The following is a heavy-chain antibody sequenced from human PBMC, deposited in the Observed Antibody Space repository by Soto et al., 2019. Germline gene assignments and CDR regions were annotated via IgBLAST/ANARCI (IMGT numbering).Heavy chain of an antibody. CDR3: AEGLRIAVAGRPSRPYYYGMDV. Sequence: ASVKVSCKASGGTFSSYAISWVRKAPGQGLEWMGGIIPIFGTANYAQKFQGRVTITADESTSTAYMELSSLRSEDTAVYYCAEGLRIAVAGRPSRPYYYGMDVWGQGTTVTVSS. V-gene: IGHV1-69*13. J-gene: IGHJ6*02. CDR2: IIPIFGTA. D-gene: IGHD6-19*01. CDR1: GGTFSSYA.